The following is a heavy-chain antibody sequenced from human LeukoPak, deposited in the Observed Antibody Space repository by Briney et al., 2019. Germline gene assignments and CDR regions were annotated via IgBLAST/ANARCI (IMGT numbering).Heavy chain of an antibody. D-gene: IGHD4/OR15-4a*01. CDR3: ARIIYSYGGYYFDY. V-gene: IGHV3-7*03. J-gene: IGHJ4*02. CDR2: IKQDGSEK. CDR1: GFSFSSYW. Sequence: GGSLRLSCAASGFSFSSYWMSWVRQAPGKGLEWVAHIKQDGSEKFYVDSVKGRSTISRDNAKSSLYLQMNSLRAEDTAVYYCARIIYSYGGYYFDYWGQGTLVTVSS.